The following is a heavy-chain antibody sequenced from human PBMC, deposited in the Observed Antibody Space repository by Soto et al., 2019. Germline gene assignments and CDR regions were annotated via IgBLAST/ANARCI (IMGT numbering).Heavy chain of an antibody. V-gene: IGHV1-69*02. D-gene: IGHD5-18*01. CDR1: AGPFSSYT. Sequence: QVQLVQSGAEVKKPGSSVKVSCKASAGPFSSYTLSRVRQAPGQGLEWRGRIIPVVGIANYAQKFQGRVTITADKSTSTAYMERRSLRSEDTAVYYCARDTARPDLGYMDVWGKGTTVTVSS. CDR2: IIPVVGIA. CDR3: ARDTARPDLGYMDV. J-gene: IGHJ6*03.